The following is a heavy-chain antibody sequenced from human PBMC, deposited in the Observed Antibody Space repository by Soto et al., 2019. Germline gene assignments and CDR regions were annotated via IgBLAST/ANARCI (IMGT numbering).Heavy chain of an antibody. J-gene: IGHJ3*02. Sequence: PXVCLRLSCAACGFSFSNAGMSWVRQAPGKGLEWVGRIKSKTDGGTTDYAAPVKGRFTISRDDSKNTLYLRMNSLKTEDTAVYYCTTGYTIWAQGTMVTVSS. CDR1: GFSFSNAG. CDR2: IKSKTDGGTT. V-gene: IGHV3-15*01. D-gene: IGHD5-18*01. CDR3: TTGYTI.